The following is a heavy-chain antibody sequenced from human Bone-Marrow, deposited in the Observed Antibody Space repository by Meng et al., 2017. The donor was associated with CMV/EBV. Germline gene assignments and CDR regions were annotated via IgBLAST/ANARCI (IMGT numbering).Heavy chain of an antibody. Sequence: ASVKVSCKASGYTFTSYYMHWVRQAPGQGLEWMGIINPSGGSTSYAQKFQGRVTMTRDTSTSTVYMELSSLRSEDTAVYYCARVTPRSYYDFWSGGYYYYGMDVCGQGTTVTVSS. CDR1: GYTFTSYY. D-gene: IGHD3-3*01. CDR2: INPSGGST. V-gene: IGHV1-46*01. J-gene: IGHJ6*02. CDR3: ARVTPRSYYDFWSGGYYYYGMDV.